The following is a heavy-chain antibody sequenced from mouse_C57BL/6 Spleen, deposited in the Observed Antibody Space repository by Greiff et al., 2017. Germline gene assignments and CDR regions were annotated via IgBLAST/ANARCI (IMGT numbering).Heavy chain of an antibody. CDR2: IDPETGDT. Sequence: VQLKQSGAELVRPGASVTLSCTASGFNIKDDYMHWVKQRPEQGLEWIGWIDPETGDTAYASKFQGKATITADTSSNTAYLQLSSLTSEDTAVYYCTTYDAYWGQGTLVTVSA. D-gene: IGHD2-3*01. V-gene: IGHV14-4*01. J-gene: IGHJ3*01. CDR1: GFNIKDDY. CDR3: TTYDAY.